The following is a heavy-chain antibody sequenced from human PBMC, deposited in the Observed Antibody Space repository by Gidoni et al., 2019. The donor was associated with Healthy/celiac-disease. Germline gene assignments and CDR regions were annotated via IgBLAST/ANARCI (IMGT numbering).Heavy chain of an antibody. CDR2: TYDRSKWYI. Sequence: QVQLPQSAPGLVKPSQPRPHTGAIPGTSVPSTSAAWHCIRQSPSRGLEWLGRTYDRSKWYIDYAVSVKSRLTIKPVTSKHQFSLQMNAVTPEDTAVYFFARNARVKGGASRISSPFDYWGQGTLVTVSS. D-gene: IGHD3-3*02. CDR1: GTSVPSTSAA. J-gene: IGHJ4*02. V-gene: IGHV6-1*01. CDR3: ARNARVKGGASRISSPFDY.